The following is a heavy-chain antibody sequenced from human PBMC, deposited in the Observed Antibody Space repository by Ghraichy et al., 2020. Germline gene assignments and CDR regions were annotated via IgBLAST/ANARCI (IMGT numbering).Heavy chain of an antibody. CDR3: AHRHTSIDVDY. J-gene: IGHJ4*02. CDR2: TYWNDDK. Sequence: SGPTLVKPTQTLTLTCTCSGFSLSATGVVVGWVRQPPGKALEWLGFTYWNDDKRYSPSLKTRVTITRDTSKNQVILTMTNMDPVDTATYYCAHRHTSIDVDYWGQGTLVTVSS. CDR1: GFSLSATGVV. V-gene: IGHV2-5*01.